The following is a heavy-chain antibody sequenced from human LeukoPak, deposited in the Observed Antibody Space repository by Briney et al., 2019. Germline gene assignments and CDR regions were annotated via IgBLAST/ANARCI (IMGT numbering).Heavy chain of an antibody. CDR1: GFIVSSNY. D-gene: IGHD3-22*01. V-gene: IGHV3-66*01. CDR3: ARAPDGYEAFDI. CDR2: INSGGRT. Sequence: GGSLTLSCAVSGFIVSSNYMTWVRQPPGKGLEWVSDINSGGRTYYADSVKGRFTTSRDNSKNTLYLQMNSLRAEDTAVYYCARAPDGYEAFDIWGQGTMVTVSS. J-gene: IGHJ3*02.